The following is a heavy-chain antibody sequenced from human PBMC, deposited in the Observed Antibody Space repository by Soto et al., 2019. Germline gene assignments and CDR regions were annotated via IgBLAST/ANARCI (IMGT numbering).Heavy chain of an antibody. Sequence: PGESLKISCKGSGYTFTNYWIGWVRQMPGKGPELMVIIYPGDYDTKYNPSFQGQVTISADKSITTTYLQWSSLKASDTAIYYCAASLSYYGFHXWGQATTVTVS. J-gene: IGHJ6*02. V-gene: IGHV5-51*01. CDR2: IYPGDYDT. CDR1: GYTFTNYW. CDR3: AASLSYYGFHX.